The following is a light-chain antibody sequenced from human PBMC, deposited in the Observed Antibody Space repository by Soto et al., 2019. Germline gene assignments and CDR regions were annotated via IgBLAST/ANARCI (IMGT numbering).Light chain of an antibody. CDR1: QSVSSNY. J-gene: IGKJ1*01. CDR2: GVS. Sequence: EIVLTQSPGTLSLSPGERATLSCRASQSVSSNYLAWYQQKPGQAPRLLIYGVSSRATGIPDRFSGSGSGTDFTLTISRLEPEDFVVYYCQQYGNSPCTFGQGTKVEIK. CDR3: QQYGNSPCT. V-gene: IGKV3-20*01.